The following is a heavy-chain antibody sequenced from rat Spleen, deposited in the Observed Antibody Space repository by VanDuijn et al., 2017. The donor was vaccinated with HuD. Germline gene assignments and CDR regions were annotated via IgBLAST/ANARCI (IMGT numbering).Heavy chain of an antibody. CDR2: ISYDGETT. Sequence: EVQLVESDGGLVQPGRSLKLSCAASGFTFSDYYMAWVRQAPTKGLEWVAYISYDGETTYYPDFVKGRFTISRDNAKSTLYLQMDSLRSEDTATYYCTTRPYYSSLNWFPYWGQGTLVTVSS. CDR3: TTRPYYSSLNWFPY. J-gene: IGHJ3*01. D-gene: IGHD1-2*01. V-gene: IGHV5-20*01. CDR1: GFTFSDYY.